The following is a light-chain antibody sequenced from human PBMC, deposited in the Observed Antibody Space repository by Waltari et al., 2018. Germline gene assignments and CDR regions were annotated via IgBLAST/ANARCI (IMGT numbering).Light chain of an antibody. V-gene: IGKV1-9*01. J-gene: IGKJ4*01. CDR2: AAS. Sequence: DIQLTQSPSFLSASVGDRVPITCRSSQGISSHLAWYQKKPGKAPKLLIYAASTLQSGVPSWFSGSGSGTEFTLTISSLQPEDFATYYCQQLNSYPLTFGGGTKVEIK. CDR1: QGISSH. CDR3: QQLNSYPLT.